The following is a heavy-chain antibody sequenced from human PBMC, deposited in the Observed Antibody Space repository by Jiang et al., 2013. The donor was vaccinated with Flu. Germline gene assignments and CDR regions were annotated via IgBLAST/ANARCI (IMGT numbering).Heavy chain of an antibody. J-gene: IGHJ4*02. D-gene: IGHD2-15*01. CDR1: GFSLSTSGVG. CDR3: AHMRGDGYCSGGSCYRYYFDY. Sequence: VKPTQTLTLTCTFSGFSLSTSGVGVGWIRQPPGKALEWLALIYWDDDKRYSPSLKSRLTITKDTSKNQVVLTMTNMDPVDTATYYCAHMRGDGYCSGGSCYRYYFDYWGQG. CDR2: IYWDDDK. V-gene: IGHV2-5*02.